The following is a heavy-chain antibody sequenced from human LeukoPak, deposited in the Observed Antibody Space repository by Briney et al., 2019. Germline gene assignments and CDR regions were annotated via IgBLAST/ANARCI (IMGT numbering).Heavy chain of an antibody. D-gene: IGHD3-10*01. CDR2: IVVCSGNT. V-gene: IGHV1-58*02. Sequence: SVKVSCKASGFTFTRSAMQWVRQARGQRLEWIGWIVVCSGNTKYAQKFQERVTITRDMSTGTAYMELSSLRSEDTAVYYCAASGFGFGELPSYFYYYMDVWGKGTTVTIS. CDR3: AASGFGFGELPSYFYYYMDV. CDR1: GFTFTRSA. J-gene: IGHJ6*03.